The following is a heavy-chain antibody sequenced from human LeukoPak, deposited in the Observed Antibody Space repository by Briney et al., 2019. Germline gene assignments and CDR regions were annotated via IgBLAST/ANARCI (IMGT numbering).Heavy chain of an antibody. CDR3: ARDWWGREEGSRNDAFGI. D-gene: IGHD1-14*01. V-gene: IGHV4-59*12. CDR1: GGSISSYY. CDR2: IYHSGST. Sequence: SETLSLTCTVSGGSISSYYWSWIRQPPGKGLEWIGYIYHSGSTYYNPSLKSRVTISVDRSKNQFSLKLSSVTAADTAVYYCARDWWGREEGSRNDAFGIWGQGTMVTVSS. J-gene: IGHJ3*02.